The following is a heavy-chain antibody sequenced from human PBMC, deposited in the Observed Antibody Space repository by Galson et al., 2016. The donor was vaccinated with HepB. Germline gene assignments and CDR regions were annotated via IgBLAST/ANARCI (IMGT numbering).Heavy chain of an antibody. CDR3: ARDRDYAFDI. CDR1: GLNFGIDS. J-gene: IGHJ3*02. V-gene: IGHV3-48*01. CDR2: ITSDSTNI. Sequence: ASGLNFGIDSFNWVRQAPGKGLEWIAYITSDSTNIQYADSVKGRFTTSRDNAARSIYLQMSGLRVEDTATYFCARDRDYAFDIWGQGTILTVSS. D-gene: IGHD5-24*01.